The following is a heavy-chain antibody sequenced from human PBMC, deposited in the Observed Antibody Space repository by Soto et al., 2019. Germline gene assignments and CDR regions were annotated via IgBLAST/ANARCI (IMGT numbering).Heavy chain of an antibody. D-gene: IGHD3-16*02. V-gene: IGHV3-23*01. Sequence: VSLRLSCAASGFTFSSYAMSWVRQAPGKGLEWVSAISGSGGSTYYADSVKGRFTISRDNSKNTLYLQMNSLRAEDTAVYYCAKDSTFGGVISSLDYWGQGTLVTVSS. CDR3: AKDSTFGGVISSLDY. CDR2: ISGSGGST. CDR1: GFTFSSYA. J-gene: IGHJ4*02.